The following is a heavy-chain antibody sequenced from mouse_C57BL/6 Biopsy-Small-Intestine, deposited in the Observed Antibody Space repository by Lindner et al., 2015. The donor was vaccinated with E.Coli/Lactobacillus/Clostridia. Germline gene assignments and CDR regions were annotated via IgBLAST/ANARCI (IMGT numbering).Heavy chain of an antibody. CDR1: GYSFTTHA. CDR3: AREEATTLMDY. J-gene: IGHJ4*01. Sequence: VKVSCKASGYSFTTHALNWVRQAPGQGLEWMGWINTNTGNPTYVQAFKGRFVFSLDTSVNTAYLEISSLEAEDTAVYYCAREEATTLMDYWGQGTLVTVSS. D-gene: IGHD5-5*01. V-gene: IGHV9-3*02. CDR2: INTNTGNP.